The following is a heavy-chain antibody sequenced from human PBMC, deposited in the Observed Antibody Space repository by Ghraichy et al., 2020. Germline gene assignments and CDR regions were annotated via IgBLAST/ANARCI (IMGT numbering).Heavy chain of an antibody. J-gene: IGHJ4*02. CDR2: IYHSGST. CDR1: GGSISSSSYY. Sequence: SETLSLTCTVSGGSISSSSYYWVWIRQPPGKGLEWIESIYHSGSTYYNPSLTSRVTISVDTSKNQFSLRLNSETAADTAVYYCARHPTLGGPEYWGQGTLVTVSS. V-gene: IGHV4-39*01. CDR3: ARHPTLGGPEY.